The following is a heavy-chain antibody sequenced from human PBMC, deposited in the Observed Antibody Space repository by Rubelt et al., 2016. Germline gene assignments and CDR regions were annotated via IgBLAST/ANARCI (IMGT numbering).Heavy chain of an antibody. Sequence: QVQLQESAPGLVKPSQTLSLTCTVSGGSISSGGYYWTWIRQHPGKGLEWIGYIYYSGSTYYNPSLKSRVTISVDTSKNQSSLKVYSVTAADTAVYYCARTYRYYSDYWGQGTLVTVSS. CDR2: IYYSGST. CDR3: ARTYRYYSDY. J-gene: IGHJ4*02. D-gene: IGHD1-26*01. CDR1: GGSISSGGYY. V-gene: IGHV4-31*03.